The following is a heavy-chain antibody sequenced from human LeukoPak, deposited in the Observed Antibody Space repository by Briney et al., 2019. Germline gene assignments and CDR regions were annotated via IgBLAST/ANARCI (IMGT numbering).Heavy chain of an antibody. CDR2: ISSRSSYI. CDR1: GFTFSSYS. D-gene: IGHD2-15*01. V-gene: IGHV3-21*01. Sequence: GGSLRLSCAASGFTFSSYSMNWVRQAPGKGLEWVSSISSRSSYIYYADSVKGRFTISRDNSKNTLYLQMNSLRAEDTAVYYCAKDRGCSGGSCYRWYWGQGTLVTVSS. CDR3: AKDRGCSGGSCYRWY. J-gene: IGHJ4*02.